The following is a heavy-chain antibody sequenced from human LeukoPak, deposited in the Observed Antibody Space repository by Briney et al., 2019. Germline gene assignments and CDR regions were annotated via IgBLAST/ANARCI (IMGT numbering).Heavy chain of an antibody. J-gene: IGHJ4*02. V-gene: IGHV3-11*06. CDR1: GFTFTDHY. D-gene: IGHD2-2*02. CDR2: ISGSKTDT. CDR3: VRNTRAPTY. Sequence: PGGSLRLFCATSGFTFTDHYMSWIRQAPGKGLEWVSYISGSKTDTNYADSVKGRFTVSRDNAKNSVYLQMYSLTAEDTAVCYCVRNTRAPTYWGQGVLVTVSS.